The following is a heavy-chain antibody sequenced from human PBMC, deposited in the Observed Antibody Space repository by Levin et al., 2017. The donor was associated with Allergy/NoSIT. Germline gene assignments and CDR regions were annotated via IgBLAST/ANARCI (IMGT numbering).Heavy chain of an antibody. CDR1: GFTFSSYG. D-gene: IGHD2-2*01. Sequence: GESLKISCAASGFTFSSYGMHWVRQAPGKGLEWVAVIWYDGSNKYYADSVKGRFTISRDNSKNTLYLQMNSLRAEDTAVYYCARDHGERVVPAASFDYWGQGTLVTVSS. J-gene: IGHJ4*02. CDR3: ARDHGERVVPAASFDY. CDR2: IWYDGSNK. V-gene: IGHV3-33*08.